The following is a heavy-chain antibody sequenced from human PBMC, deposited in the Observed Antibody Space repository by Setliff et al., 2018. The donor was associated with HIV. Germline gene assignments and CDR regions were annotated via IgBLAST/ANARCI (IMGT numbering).Heavy chain of an antibody. J-gene: IGHJ4*02. CDR2: IYNSAST. CDR3: ARHSPSDY. Sequence: SETLSLSCTVSGDSISTDYWTWIRQPPGKGLEWIGYIYNSASTSYNPSLKSRVTISVDTSKNQFSLKLSSVTAADTAVYYCARHSPSDYWGQGTLVTVSS. CDR1: GDSISTDY. V-gene: IGHV4-59*08.